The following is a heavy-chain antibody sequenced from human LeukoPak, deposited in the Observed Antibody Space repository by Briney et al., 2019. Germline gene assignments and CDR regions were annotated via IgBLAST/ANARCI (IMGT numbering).Heavy chain of an antibody. CDR1: GYSISSGYY. V-gene: IGHV4-38-2*02. CDR2: IYHSGST. J-gene: IGHJ5*02. CDR3: ARDQRYSSSWYSGWFDP. Sequence: PSETLSLTCTVSGYSISSGYYWGWIRQPPGKGLEWIGSIYHSGSTYYNPSLKSRVTISVDTSKNQFSLKLSSVTAADTAVYYCARDQRYSSSWYSGWFDPWGQGTLVTVSS. D-gene: IGHD6-13*01.